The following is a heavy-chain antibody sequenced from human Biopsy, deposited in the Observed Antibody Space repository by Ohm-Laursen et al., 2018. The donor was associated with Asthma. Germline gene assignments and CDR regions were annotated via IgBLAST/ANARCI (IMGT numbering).Heavy chain of an antibody. Sequence: SLRPSCSASGFSFSNYGMHWVRQAPGKGLDWVAVISFDGTNRNYTDSVKGRFTISRDNSRNTLHLEMNSLRAEDTAVYFCAKEVFPGWELRRGPDSWGQGTLVTVSP. D-gene: IGHD1-26*01. CDR2: ISFDGTNR. J-gene: IGHJ4*02. CDR3: AKEVFPGWELRRGPDS. V-gene: IGHV3-30*18. CDR1: GFSFSNYG.